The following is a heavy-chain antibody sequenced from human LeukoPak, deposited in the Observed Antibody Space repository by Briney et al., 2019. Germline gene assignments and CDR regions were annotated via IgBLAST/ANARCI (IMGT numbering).Heavy chain of an antibody. J-gene: IGHJ4*02. CDR3: ARNLRGYSYGGIDY. D-gene: IGHD5-18*01. CDR2: IYYSGST. V-gene: IGHV4-39*07. CDR1: GGSISSSSYY. Sequence: SETLSLTCTVSGGSISSSSYYWGWIRQPPGKGLEWIGSIYYSGSTFYNPSLKSRVSISVDTSKNQFSLKLGSVTAADTAVNYCARNLRGYSYGGIDYWGQGTLVSVSS.